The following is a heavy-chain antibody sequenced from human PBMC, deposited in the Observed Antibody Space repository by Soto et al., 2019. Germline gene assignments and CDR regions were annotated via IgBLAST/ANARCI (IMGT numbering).Heavy chain of an antibody. CDR3: AGNSMVRGDSSYYFDY. CDR1: GGTFSSYT. CDR2: IIPILGIA. D-gene: IGHD3-10*01. Sequence: QVQLVQSGAEVKKPGSSVKVSCKASGGTFSSYTISWVRQAPGQGLEWMGRIIPILGIANYAQKFQGRVTITADKATSTAYMELSSLRSEDTAVYYCAGNSMVRGDSSYYFDYWGQGTLVTVSS. J-gene: IGHJ4*02. V-gene: IGHV1-69*02.